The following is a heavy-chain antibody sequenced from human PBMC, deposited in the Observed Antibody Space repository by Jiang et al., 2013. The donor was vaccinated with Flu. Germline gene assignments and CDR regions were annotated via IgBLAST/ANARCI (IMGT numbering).Heavy chain of an antibody. CDR3: ARDKMMYYFDSSGPYYFDH. D-gene: IGHD3-22*01. V-gene: IGHV4-38-2*02. Sequence: GLVKPSETLSLTCAVSGYTINSGYYWGWIRQSPGKGLEWIGSIYHSGMTYYNPSLKSRVTMSVDTSKNQFSLKLSSVTAADTAVYYCARDKMMYYFDSSGPYYFDHWGQGILVTVSS. CDR2: IYHSGMT. CDR1: GYTINSGYY. J-gene: IGHJ4*02.